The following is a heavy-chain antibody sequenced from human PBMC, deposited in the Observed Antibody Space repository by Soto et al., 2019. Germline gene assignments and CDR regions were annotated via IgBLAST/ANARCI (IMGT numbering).Heavy chain of an antibody. CDR3: AREVGYCSGGSCYDYYYGMDV. CDR1: GFTFSSYG. CDR2: IWYDGSNK. J-gene: IGHJ6*02. Sequence: PGGSLRLSCAASGFTFSSYGMHWVRQAPGKGLEWVAVIWYDGSNKYYADSVKGRFTISRDNSKNTLYLQMNSLRAEDTAVYYCAREVGYCSGGSCYDYYYGMDVWGQGTKVTVSS. V-gene: IGHV3-33*01. D-gene: IGHD2-15*01.